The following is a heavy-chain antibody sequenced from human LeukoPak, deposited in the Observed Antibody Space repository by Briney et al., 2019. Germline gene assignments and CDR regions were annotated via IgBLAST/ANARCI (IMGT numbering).Heavy chain of an antibody. J-gene: IGHJ4*02. CDR1: GFTFSNAW. CDR2: IKSKTVGGTT. CDR3: TTSLAYCVGDCYPTR. V-gene: IGHV3-15*01. D-gene: IGHD2-21*02. Sequence: PGGSLRLSCAASGFTFSNAWTSWVRQAPGKGLEWVGSIKSKTVGGTTDYAAPVKGRFTISRDDSKNTLHLQMDSLKTEDTAVYYCTTSLAYCVGDCYPTRWGQGTLVTVSS.